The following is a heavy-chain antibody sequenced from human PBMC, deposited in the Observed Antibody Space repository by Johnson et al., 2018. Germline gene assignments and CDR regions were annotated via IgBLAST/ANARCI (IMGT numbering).Heavy chain of an antibody. Sequence: QVQLVESGGGVVQPGRSLRLSCAASGFTFSSYGMHWVRQAPGKGLEWVAVISYDGSNKYYGDSVKGRFTISRDNSKNTLYLQMNSLRAEDTAVYYCAKVDYYYYMDVWGKGTTVTVSS. CDR3: AKVDYYYYMDV. CDR1: GFTFSSYG. CDR2: ISYDGSNK. V-gene: IGHV3-30*18. J-gene: IGHJ6*03.